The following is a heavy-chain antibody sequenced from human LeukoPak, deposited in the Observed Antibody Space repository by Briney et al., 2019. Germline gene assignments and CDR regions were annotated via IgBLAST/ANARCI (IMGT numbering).Heavy chain of an antibody. V-gene: IGHV3-15*01. CDR3: ATCGTSYSDY. CDR1: GFIFSNAW. CDR2: VKSKAAGETA. D-gene: IGHD1-26*01. Sequence: PGGSLRLSCAASGFIFSNAWMSWVRQAPGKGLEWVGRVKSKAAGETADYAAPVKGRFTISRDDSKNTLYLQMNSLKSEDTAVYYCATCGTSYSDYWGQGTLVTVSS. J-gene: IGHJ4*02.